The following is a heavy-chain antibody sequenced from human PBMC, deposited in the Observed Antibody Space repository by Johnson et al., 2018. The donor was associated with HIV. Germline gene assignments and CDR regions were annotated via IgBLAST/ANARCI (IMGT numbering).Heavy chain of an antibody. CDR2: TRNKAHSYTT. J-gene: IGHJ3*02. D-gene: IGHD6-13*01. CDR1: GFTFSDHY. Sequence: VQLVESGGGLVQPGGSLRLSQTASGFTFSDHYMDWVRQAPGKGLEWVGRTRNKAHSYTTEYAASVNGRFTISRDDSKNSLYLQMNSLKSEDTAVYYCATGASSTWSLGALDIWGQGTMVTVSS. CDR3: ATGASSTWSLGALDI. V-gene: IGHV3-72*01.